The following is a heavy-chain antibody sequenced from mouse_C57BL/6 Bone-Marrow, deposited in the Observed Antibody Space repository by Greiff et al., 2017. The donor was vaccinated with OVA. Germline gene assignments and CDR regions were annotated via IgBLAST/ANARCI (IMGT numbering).Heavy chain of an antibody. D-gene: IGHD1-1*01. CDR3: TTPWWITTVAFDY. CDR1: GFNIKDDY. CDR2: IDPENGDT. V-gene: IGHV14-4*01. J-gene: IGHJ2*01. Sequence: VQLQQSGAELVRPGASVKLSCTASGFNIKDDYLHWVKQRPEQGLEWIGWIDPENGDTEYASKFQGKATITADTSSNTAYLQLSSLTSEDTAVYYCTTPWWITTVAFDYWGQGTTLTVSS.